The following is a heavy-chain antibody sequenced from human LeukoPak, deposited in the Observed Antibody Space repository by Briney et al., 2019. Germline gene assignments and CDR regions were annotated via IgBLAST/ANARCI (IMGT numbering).Heavy chain of an antibody. J-gene: IGHJ4*02. CDR3: ARSVRIIVGPTGHYFDY. Sequence: PGGSLRLSCAASGFIFTDYAIYWVRQAPGKGLEYVSGISGNGGTTYFANSVKGRFTISRDNAKNSLYLQMNSLRAEDTAVYYCARSVRIIVGPTGHYFDYWGQGTLVTVSS. CDR1: GFIFTDYA. CDR2: ISGNGGTT. D-gene: IGHD1-26*01. V-gene: IGHV3-64*01.